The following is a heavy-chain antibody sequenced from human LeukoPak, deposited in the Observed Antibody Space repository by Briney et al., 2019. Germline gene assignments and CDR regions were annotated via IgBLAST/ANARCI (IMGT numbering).Heavy chain of an antibody. CDR2: INPSGTGT. Sequence: ASVKVSCKASGYTITNNYMHWVRQAPGQGLEWMGVINPSGTGTSYAQKFQGRVTMTRDTSTSTVYMELSSLRSEDTAVYYCARFAVHRRIAVDGQFGLDYWGQGTLVTVSS. D-gene: IGHD6-19*01. J-gene: IGHJ4*02. CDR3: ARFAVHRRIAVDGQFGLDY. V-gene: IGHV1-46*01. CDR1: GYTITNNY.